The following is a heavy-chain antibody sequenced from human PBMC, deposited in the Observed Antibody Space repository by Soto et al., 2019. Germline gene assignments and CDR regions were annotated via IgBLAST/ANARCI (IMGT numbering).Heavy chain of an antibody. CDR2: FYDSGST. CDR3: AASAPPATNYYYAMDV. J-gene: IGHJ6*02. CDR1: GGSVSSGSFY. V-gene: IGHV4-61*01. D-gene: IGHD2-2*01. Sequence: SETLSLTCTVSGGSVSSGSFYWSWIRRPPGKGLEWIGYFYDSGSTNYNPSLRSRVTMSVDTSRNQFSLKLSSVTAADTAVYYCAASAPPATNYYYAMDVWGQGTTVTVSS.